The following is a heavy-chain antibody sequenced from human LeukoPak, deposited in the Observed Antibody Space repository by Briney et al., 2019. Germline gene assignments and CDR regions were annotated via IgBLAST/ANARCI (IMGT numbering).Heavy chain of an antibody. CDR1: GFTFRSYE. Sequence: GGSLRLSCAASGFTFRSYEMNWVRQPPGKGLECVSYISSSGSTIYYADSVKGRFTISRDNAKNSLYLQMNSLTAEDTAVYYCARVSIVGVVSLDYWGQGTLVTVSS. CDR2: ISSSGSTI. J-gene: IGHJ4*02. CDR3: ARVSIVGVVSLDY. D-gene: IGHD3-3*01. V-gene: IGHV3-48*03.